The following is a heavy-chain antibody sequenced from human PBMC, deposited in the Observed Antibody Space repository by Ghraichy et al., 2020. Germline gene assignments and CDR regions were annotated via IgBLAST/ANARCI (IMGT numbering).Heavy chain of an antibody. J-gene: IGHJ6*02. V-gene: IGHV1-69*13. CDR3: ARVDTMVTYYYYYYGMDV. CDR2: IIPIFGTA. CDR1: GGTFSSYA. D-gene: IGHD3-10*01. Sequence: SVKFSCKASGGTFSSYAIGWVRQAPGQGLEWMGGIIPIFGTANYAQKFQGRVTITADESTSTAYMELSSLRSEDTAVYYCARVDTMVTYYYYYYGMDVWGQGTTVTVSS.